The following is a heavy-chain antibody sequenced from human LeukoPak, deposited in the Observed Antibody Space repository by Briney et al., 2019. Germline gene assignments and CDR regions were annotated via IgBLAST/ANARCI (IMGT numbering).Heavy chain of an antibody. CDR3: AKDNDFWSGYIDY. V-gene: IGHV3-9*01. CDR2: ISWNSGSI. CDR1: GFTFDDYA. D-gene: IGHD3-3*01. Sequence: GGSLRLSCAASGFTFDDYAMHWVRQAPGKGLEWVSGISWNSGSIGYADSVKGRFTISRDNAKNSLYLQMNSLRAEDTALYYCAKDNDFWSGYIDYWGQGTLVTVSS. J-gene: IGHJ4*02.